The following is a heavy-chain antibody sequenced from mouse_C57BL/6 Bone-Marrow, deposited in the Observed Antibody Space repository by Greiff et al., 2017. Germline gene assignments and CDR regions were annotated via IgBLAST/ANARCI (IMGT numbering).Heavy chain of an antibody. CDR3: ARWGIITTVVGGKDY. Sequence: VQLQQPGAELVKPGASVKMSCKASGYTFTSYWITWVKQRPGQGLEWIGDIYPGSGSTNYNEKFKSKATLTVDTSSSTAYMQLSSLTSEDSAVYYCARWGIITTVVGGKDYWGQGTTLTVSS. J-gene: IGHJ2*01. CDR1: GYTFTSYW. D-gene: IGHD1-1*01. V-gene: IGHV1-55*01. CDR2: IYPGSGST.